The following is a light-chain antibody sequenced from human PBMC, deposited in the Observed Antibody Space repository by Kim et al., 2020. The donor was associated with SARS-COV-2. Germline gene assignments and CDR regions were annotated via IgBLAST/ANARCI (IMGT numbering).Light chain of an antibody. CDR3: SSYTSSSTLYV. J-gene: IGLJ1*01. Sequence: SITISCTGTSSDVGGYNYVPWYQQHPGKAPKLMIYDVSNRPSGVSNRFSGSKSGNTASLTISGLQAEDETDYYCSSYTSSSTLYVFGTGTKGTVL. CDR2: DVS. V-gene: IGLV2-14*03. CDR1: SSDVGGYNY.